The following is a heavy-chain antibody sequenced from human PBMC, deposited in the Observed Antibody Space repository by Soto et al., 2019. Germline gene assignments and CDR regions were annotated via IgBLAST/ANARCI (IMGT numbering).Heavy chain of an antibody. D-gene: IGHD4-17*01. CDR1: GFTFSSYD. CDR3: ARGSRALDYGDYRYYYYMDV. Sequence: GGSLRLSCAASGFTFSSYDMHWVRQATGKGLEWVSAIGTAGDTYYPGSVKGRFTISRENAKNSLYLQMNSLRAGDTAVYYCARGSRALDYGDYRYYYYMDVWGKGTTVTVSS. J-gene: IGHJ6*03. CDR2: IGTAGDT. V-gene: IGHV3-13*01.